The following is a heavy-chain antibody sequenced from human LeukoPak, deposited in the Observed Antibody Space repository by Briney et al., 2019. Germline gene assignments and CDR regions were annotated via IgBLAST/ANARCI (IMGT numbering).Heavy chain of an antibody. CDR3: ARVGPYKITMVRGVMGYFDY. D-gene: IGHD3-10*01. V-gene: IGHV4-34*01. J-gene: IGHJ4*02. CDR1: GGSISSYY. CDR2: INHSGST. Sequence: SETLSLTCTVSGGSISSYYWSWIRQPPGKGLEWIGEINHSGSTNYNPSLKSRVTISVDTSKNQFSLKLSSVTAADTAVYYCARVGPYKITMVRGVMGYFDYWGQGTLVTVSS.